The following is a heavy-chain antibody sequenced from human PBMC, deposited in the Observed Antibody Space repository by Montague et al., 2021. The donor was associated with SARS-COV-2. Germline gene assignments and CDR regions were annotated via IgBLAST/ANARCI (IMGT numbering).Heavy chain of an antibody. CDR2: IYWGDEK. J-gene: IGHJ4*02. CDR3: VHYASGSYYFHY. Sequence: PALVKPTQTLTLTCTFSGFSITTSTMGVGWIRQPPGKALEWLALIYWGDEKRFSPSLKSRLPITKDTFKDQAVLRMTNMDPVDTATYYCVHYASGSYYFHYWGQGTLVTVSS. D-gene: IGHD3-10*01. CDR1: GFSITTSTMG. V-gene: IGHV2-5*02.